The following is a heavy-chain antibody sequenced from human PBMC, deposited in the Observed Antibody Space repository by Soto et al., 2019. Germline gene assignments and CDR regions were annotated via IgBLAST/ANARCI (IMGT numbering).Heavy chain of an antibody. CDR1: GGSISVYY. J-gene: IGHJ4*02. D-gene: IGHD1-26*01. CDR3: ARGVGSSPPRY. V-gene: IGHV4-59*01. CDR2: IYASGSP. Sequence: LSLTCTISGGSISVYYWSWVRQPPGHELEWIGYIYASGSPYYNPSLRSRVTISAGTSKNQISLKLTSPTAADTAVYYCARGVGSSPPRYWGRGTLVTVSS.